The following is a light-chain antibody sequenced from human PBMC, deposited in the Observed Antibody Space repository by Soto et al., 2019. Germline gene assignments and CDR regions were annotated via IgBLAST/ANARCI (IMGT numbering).Light chain of an antibody. CDR1: ALPKQY. CDR3: QSADSSGTYVV. CDR2: KDS. Sequence: SSELTQPPSVSVSPGQTARITCSGDALPKQYAYWYQQKPGQAPVLVIYKDSERPSGIPERFSSSSSGTTVTLTISGVQAEDEADYYCQSADSSGTYVVFGGGTKVTVL. J-gene: IGLJ2*01. V-gene: IGLV3-25*03.